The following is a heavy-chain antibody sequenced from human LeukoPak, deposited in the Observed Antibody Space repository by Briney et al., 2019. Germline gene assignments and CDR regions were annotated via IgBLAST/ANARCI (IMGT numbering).Heavy chain of an antibody. CDR3: ARGYDSSGYYPSPFDY. CDR1: GFTFSSYS. D-gene: IGHD3-22*01. CDR2: ISSSSSTI. J-gene: IGHJ4*02. V-gene: IGHV3-48*01. Sequence: PGGSLRLSCAASGFTFSSYSMNWVRQAPGKGLEWVSYISSSSSTIYYADSVKGRFTISRDNAKNSLYLQMNSLRAEDTAVYYCARGYDSSGYYPSPFDYWGQGTLVTVSS.